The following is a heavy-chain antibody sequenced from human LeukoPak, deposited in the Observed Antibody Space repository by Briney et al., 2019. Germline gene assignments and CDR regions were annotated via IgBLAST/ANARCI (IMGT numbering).Heavy chain of an antibody. D-gene: IGHD2-15*01. J-gene: IGHJ4*02. V-gene: IGHV3-66*01. CDR2: IYSGGST. CDR3: ASGYCSGGSCYSHYFDY. CDR1: GVTFSSYG. Sequence: GGSLRLSCAASGVTFSSYGMHWVRQAPGKGLEWVSVIYSGGSTYYADSVKGRFTISRDNSKNTLYLQMNSLRAEDTAVYYCASGYCSGGSCYSHYFDYWGQGTLVTVSS.